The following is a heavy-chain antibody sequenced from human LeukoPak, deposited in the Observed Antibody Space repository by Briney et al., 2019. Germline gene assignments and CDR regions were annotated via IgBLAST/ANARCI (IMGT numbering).Heavy chain of an antibody. V-gene: IGHV3-23*01. CDR3: AKRLGDDYVWGSYRRDYYFDY. CDR2: ISGSGGST. CDR1: GFTFSSYG. D-gene: IGHD3-16*02. Sequence: PGGSLRLSCAASGFTFSSYGMSWVRQAPGKGLEWVSAISGSGGSTYYADSVKGRFTISRDNSKNTLYLQMNSLRAEDTAVYYCAKRLGDDYVWGSYRRDYYFDYWGQGTLVTVSS. J-gene: IGHJ4*02.